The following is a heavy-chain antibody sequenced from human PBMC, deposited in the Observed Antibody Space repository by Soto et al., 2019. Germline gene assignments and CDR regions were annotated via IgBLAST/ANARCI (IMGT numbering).Heavy chain of an antibody. CDR3: AIASSTISPDY. V-gene: IGHV3-23*01. Sequence: EVQLLESGGGLVQPGGSLRLSCAASGFTFTDYATTWVRQAPGKGLEWVSSISGSGSSTFYAGSVKGRFTISRDNSRNTVSLQMNSLRAEDTAVYYCAIASSTISPDYWGQGTLVTVSS. CDR1: GFTFTDYA. J-gene: IGHJ4*02. D-gene: IGHD6-6*01. CDR2: ISGSGSST.